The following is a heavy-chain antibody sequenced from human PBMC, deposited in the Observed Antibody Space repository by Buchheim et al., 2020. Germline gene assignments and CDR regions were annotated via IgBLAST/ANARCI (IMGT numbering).Heavy chain of an antibody. CDR1: GFTFSSYS. CDR2: ISSSSSTI. Sequence: EVQLVESGGGLVQPGGSLRLSCAASGFTFSSYSMNWVRQAPGKGLEWVSYISSSSSTIYYADSVKGRFTISRDNAKNSLYLQMNSLRDEDTAVYYCARDLRRGYCTGGVCYSPYYYYGMDVWGQGTT. CDR3: ARDLRRGYCTGGVCYSPYYYYGMDV. J-gene: IGHJ6*02. V-gene: IGHV3-48*02. D-gene: IGHD2-8*02.